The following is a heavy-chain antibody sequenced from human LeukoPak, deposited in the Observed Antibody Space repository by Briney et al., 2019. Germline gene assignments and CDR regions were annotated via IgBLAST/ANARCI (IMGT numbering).Heavy chain of an antibody. CDR1: GGSISSSSYY. Sequence: SETLSLTCTVSGGSISSSSYYWGWIRQPPGKGLEWIGSIYYSGSTYYNPSLKSRVTISVDTSKNQFSLKLSSVTAADTAVYYCASSIAVAGTSGFDYWGQGTLVTVSS. CDR2: IYYSGST. V-gene: IGHV4-39*07. D-gene: IGHD6-19*01. J-gene: IGHJ4*02. CDR3: ASSIAVAGTSGFDY.